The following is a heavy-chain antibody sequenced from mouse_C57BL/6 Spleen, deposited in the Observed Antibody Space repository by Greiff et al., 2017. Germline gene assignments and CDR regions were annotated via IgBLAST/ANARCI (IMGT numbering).Heavy chain of an antibody. Sequence: EVQGVESGGGLVKPGGSLKLSCAASGFTFSSYAMSWVRQTPEKRLEWVATISDGGSYTYYPDNVKGRFTISRDNAKNNLYLQMSHLKSEDTAMYYCARDGQLGRCFAYWGQGTLVTVSA. D-gene: IGHD4-1*01. V-gene: IGHV5-4*01. CDR2: ISDGGSYT. CDR1: GFTFSSYA. CDR3: ARDGQLGRCFAY. J-gene: IGHJ3*01.